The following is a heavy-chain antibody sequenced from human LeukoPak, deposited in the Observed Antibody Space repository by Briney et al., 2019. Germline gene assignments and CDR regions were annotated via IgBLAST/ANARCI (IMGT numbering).Heavy chain of an antibody. CDR1: GFTLSNYD. CDR3: ARAVTVVTRGGLVFDY. Sequence: GGSLRLSCAASGFTLSNYDMSWVRQAPGKGLEWVSYISSSSNTIYYADSVKGRFTISRDNAKSSLFLQMNSLRDEDTSVYYCARAVTVVTRGGLVFDYWGQGTLVTVSS. J-gene: IGHJ4*02. D-gene: IGHD2-21*02. CDR2: ISSSSNTI. V-gene: IGHV3-48*02.